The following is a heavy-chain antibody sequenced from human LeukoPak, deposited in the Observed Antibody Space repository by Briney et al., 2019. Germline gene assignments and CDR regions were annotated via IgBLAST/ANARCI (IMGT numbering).Heavy chain of an antibody. J-gene: IGHJ4*02. V-gene: IGHV1-69*05. CDR3: ARDHYDFWSGYQHEFFYFDY. CDR1: GGTFISYA. D-gene: IGHD3-3*01. Sequence: ASVKVSCKASGGTFISYAISWVRQAPGQGMEWMGRIIPIFGTGNYAQKFQGRGTINTDEYTRTDYMELSSLRSEDTAVYYCARDHYDFWSGYQHEFFYFDYWGQGTLVTVSS. CDR2: IIPIFGTG.